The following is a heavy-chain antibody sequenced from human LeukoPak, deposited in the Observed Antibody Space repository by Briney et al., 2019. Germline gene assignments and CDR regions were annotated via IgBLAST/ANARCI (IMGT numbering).Heavy chain of an antibody. CDR1: GGSISSGSYY. J-gene: IGHJ5*02. V-gene: IGHV4-61*02. CDR3: ARDYGDPNWFDP. CDR2: IYTSGST. Sequence: SQTLSLTCTVSGGSISSGSYYWSWIRQPAGKGLEWIGRIYTSGSTNYNPSLKSRVTISVDTSKNQFSLKLSSVTAADTAVYYCARDYGDPNWFDPWGQGTLVTVSS. D-gene: IGHD4-17*01.